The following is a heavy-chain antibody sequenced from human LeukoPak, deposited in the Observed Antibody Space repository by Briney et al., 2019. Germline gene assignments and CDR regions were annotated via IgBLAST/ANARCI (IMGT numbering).Heavy chain of an antibody. CDR1: GFTFSNYV. J-gene: IGHJ5*02. V-gene: IGHV3-30*04. Sequence: GGSLRLSCAASGFTFSNYVMHWVRQAPGKGLEWVAIISYDGSTKYYADSVKGRFTISRDNSKNTLYLQMNCLRAEDTAVYYCAKDSRLRQYNWFDPWGQGTLVTVSS. D-gene: IGHD2-15*01. CDR3: AKDSRLRQYNWFDP. CDR2: ISYDGSTK.